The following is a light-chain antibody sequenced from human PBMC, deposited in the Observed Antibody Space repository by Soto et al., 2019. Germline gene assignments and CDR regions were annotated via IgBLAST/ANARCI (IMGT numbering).Light chain of an antibody. CDR2: GTS. CDR1: QSVSSSY. CDR3: QQYGNSRWT. V-gene: IGKV3-20*01. J-gene: IGKJ1*01. Sequence: EIFLAQAPDPLFFFSREKNTPSSRGSQSVSSSYLAWYQQTPGQAPRLLIYGTSNRATGIPDRFSGSGSGTDFTLTISRLEPEDFAVYYCQQYGNSRWTFGQGTKVDIK.